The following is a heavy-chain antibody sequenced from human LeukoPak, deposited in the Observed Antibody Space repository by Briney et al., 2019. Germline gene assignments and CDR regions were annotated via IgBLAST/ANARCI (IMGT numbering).Heavy chain of an antibody. J-gene: IGHJ3*02. Sequence: PGGSLRLSCAASGFTFSSYEMNWVRQAPGKGLEWVSYISSSGSTIYYADSVKGRFTISRDNAKNSSYLQMNSLRAEDTAVYYCARLRGGGSGYYYDAFDIWGQGTMVTVSS. CDR1: GFTFSSYE. D-gene: IGHD3-22*01. V-gene: IGHV3-48*03. CDR2: ISSSGSTI. CDR3: ARLRGGGSGYYYDAFDI.